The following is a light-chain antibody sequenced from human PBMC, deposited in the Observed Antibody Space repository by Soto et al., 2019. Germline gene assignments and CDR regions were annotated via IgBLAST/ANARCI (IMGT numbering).Light chain of an antibody. J-gene: IGKJ5*01. CDR3: QQYNSYPLT. CDR1: QSISSL. CDR2: KAS. V-gene: IGKV1-5*03. Sequence: DIQMTQSPSTLSASVGDRVIITCRASQSISSLLAWYQQKPGRAPTLLIYKASTLESGVPSRFSGSGSGTEFSLTISSLQPDDFATYYYQQYNSYPLTFGQGTRLEIK.